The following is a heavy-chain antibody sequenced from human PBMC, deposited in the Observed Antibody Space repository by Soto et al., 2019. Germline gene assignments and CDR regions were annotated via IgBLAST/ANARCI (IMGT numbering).Heavy chain of an antibody. CDR3: ARDRRQWLVRSTYYYYYGMDV. D-gene: IGHD6-19*01. Sequence: SQTLSITCAISVDSVSSNSAAWNWIRQSPSRGLECLGRTYYRSKWYNDYPVSVKSRITINPDTSKNQFSLQLNSVTPEDTAVYYCARDRRQWLVRSTYYYYYGMDVWGQGTTVTVSS. CDR1: VDSVSSNSAA. CDR2: TYYRSKWYN. J-gene: IGHJ6*02. V-gene: IGHV6-1*01.